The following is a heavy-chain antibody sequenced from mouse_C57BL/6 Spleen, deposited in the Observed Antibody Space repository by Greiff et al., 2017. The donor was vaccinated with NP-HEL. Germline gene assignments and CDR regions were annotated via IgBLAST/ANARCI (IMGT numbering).Heavy chain of an antibody. CDR2: IDPSDSYT. V-gene: IGHV1-69*01. J-gene: IGHJ1*03. CDR1: GYTFTSYW. D-gene: IGHD2-4*01. CDR3: ARGLRQGSYWYFDV. Sequence: VQLQQPGAELVMPGASVKLSCKASGYTFTSYWMHWVKQRPGQGLEWIGEIDPSDSYTNYNQKFKGKSTLTVDKSSSTAYMQLSSLTSEDSAVYYCARGLRQGSYWYFDVWGTGTTVTVSS.